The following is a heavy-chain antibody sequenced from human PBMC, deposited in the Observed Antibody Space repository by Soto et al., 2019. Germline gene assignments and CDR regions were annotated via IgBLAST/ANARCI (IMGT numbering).Heavy chain of an antibody. J-gene: IGHJ4*02. D-gene: IGHD4-17*01. CDR3: ARGNDYGDYERNQTNFDY. CDR2: INHSGST. V-gene: IGHV4-34*01. CDR1: GGSFSGYY. Sequence: SETLSLTCAVYGGSFSGYYWSWIRQPPGKGLEWIGEINHSGSTNYNPSLKSRVTISVDTSKNQFSLKLSSVTAADTAVYYCARGNDYGDYERNQTNFDYWGQGTLVTVSS.